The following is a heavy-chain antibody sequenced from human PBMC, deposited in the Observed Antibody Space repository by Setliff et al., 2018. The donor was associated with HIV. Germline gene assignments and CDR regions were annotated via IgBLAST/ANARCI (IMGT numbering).Heavy chain of an antibody. CDR3: ARHEGRGYLGPGLDY. J-gene: IGHJ4*02. D-gene: IGHD3-22*01. CDR1: GGSMSPYY. V-gene: IGHV4-4*08. Sequence: SETLSLTCTVSGGSMSPYYWSWIRQPPGKGLEWIGYIFSSGSTNYNPSLKSRATISVDTSKNQISLKVNSVTAGDTAIYYCARHEGRGYLGPGLDYWGQGTLVTAPQ. CDR2: IFSSGST.